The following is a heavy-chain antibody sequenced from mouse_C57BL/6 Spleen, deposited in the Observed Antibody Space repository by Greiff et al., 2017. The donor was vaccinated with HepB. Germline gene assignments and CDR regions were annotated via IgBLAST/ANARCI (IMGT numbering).Heavy chain of an antibody. D-gene: IGHD1-1*01. CDR2: IYWDDDK. V-gene: IGHV8-12*01. Sequence: QVTLKESGPGILQSSQTLSLTCSFSGFSLSTSGMGVSWIRQPSGKGLEWLAHIYWDDDKRYNPSLKSRLTISKDTSRNQVFLKITSVDTADTATYYCARRAHYGSSYDWYFDVWGTGTTVTVSS. CDR3: ARRAHYGSSYDWYFDV. CDR1: GFSLSTSGMG. J-gene: IGHJ1*03.